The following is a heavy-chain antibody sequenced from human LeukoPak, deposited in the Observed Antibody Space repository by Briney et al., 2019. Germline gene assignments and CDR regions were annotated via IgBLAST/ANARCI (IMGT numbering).Heavy chain of an antibody. V-gene: IGHV4-38-2*02. J-gene: IGHJ6*03. D-gene: IGHD4-11*01. Sequence: SETLSLTCTVSGYSISSGYYWGWIRQPPGKELEWIGSIYHSGSTYYNPSLKSRVTISVDTSKNHFSLQLSSVTAADTAVYFCARGRVSSSTWHSTYYYYFYMDVWGKGTTVTVSS. CDR3: ARGRVSSSTWHSTYYYYFYMDV. CDR1: GYSISSGYY. CDR2: IYHSGST.